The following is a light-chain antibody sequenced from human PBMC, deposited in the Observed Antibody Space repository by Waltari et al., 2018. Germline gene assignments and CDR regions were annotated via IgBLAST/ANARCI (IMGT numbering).Light chain of an antibody. CDR3: QQANTFPYT. CDR2: AAS. CDR1: QDVSNW. V-gene: IGKV1-12*01. Sequence: DIQMTQSPSSVSASVGDRVTITCRASQDVSNWLAWYQQKPGKAPKFLIYAASSVQRGVPSRFSGSGSGTDFTLTISSLQPDDFATYYCQQANTFPYTFGQGTKVEIK. J-gene: IGKJ2*01.